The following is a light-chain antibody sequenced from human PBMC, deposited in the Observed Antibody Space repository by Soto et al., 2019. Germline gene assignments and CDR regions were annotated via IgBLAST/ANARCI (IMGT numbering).Light chain of an antibody. CDR1: SSDVGGYNY. CDR3: SSFTSSSTLV. V-gene: IGLV2-14*03. J-gene: IGLJ1*01. Sequence: QSALTQPASVSGSPGQSITISCTGTSSDVGGYNYISWYQQHPGKAPKLMIYDVSNRPSGVSNRFSGSKSGNTASLTISGLQAEGEADYYCSSFTSSSTLVFGTGTKVTV. CDR2: DVS.